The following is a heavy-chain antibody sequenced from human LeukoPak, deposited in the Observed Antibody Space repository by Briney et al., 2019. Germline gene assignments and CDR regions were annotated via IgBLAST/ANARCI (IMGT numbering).Heavy chain of an antibody. CDR2: ISYDGSNK. CDR3: AKDYSSLNYYHGMDV. CDR1: GFTFSSYD. V-gene: IGHV3-30*18. D-gene: IGHD4-11*01. Sequence: GGSLRLSCAASGFTFSSYDMHWVRQAPGKGLEWVAVISYDGSNKYYVDSVKGRFTISRDNSKNTLYLQMNSLRGEDTAVYYCAKDYSSLNYYHGMDVWGQGTTVTVSS. J-gene: IGHJ6*02.